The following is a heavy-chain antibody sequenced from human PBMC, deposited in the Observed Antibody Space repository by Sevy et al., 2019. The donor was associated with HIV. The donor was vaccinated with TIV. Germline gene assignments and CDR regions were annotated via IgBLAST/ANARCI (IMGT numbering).Heavy chain of an antibody. CDR2: ISGSSNYI. D-gene: IGHD3-10*01. V-gene: IGHV3-21*01. Sequence: GGSLRLSCAASGFSFSSYPMNWVRQAPGKGLEWVSSISGSSNYIYYADSLRGRFTISRDNAKNSLYLQMNSLRAEDTAVYYCARPYGSGSWEAFDIWGQGTMATVSS. CDR3: ARPYGSGSWEAFDI. J-gene: IGHJ3*02. CDR1: GFSFSSYP.